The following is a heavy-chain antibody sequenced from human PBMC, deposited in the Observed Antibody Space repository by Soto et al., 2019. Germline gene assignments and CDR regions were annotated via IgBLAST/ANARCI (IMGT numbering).Heavy chain of an antibody. J-gene: IGHJ6*02. Sequence: VKVSCKASGYTFTSYDISWVRQAPGQGLEWMGWISAYNGNTKYSQKFQGRVTITRDTSASTAYMELSRLRSDDTAVYYCARALHRYDFWSGYLTNYYYYGMDVWGQGTTVTVSS. CDR3: ARALHRYDFWSGYLTNYYYYGMDV. CDR1: GYTFTSYD. V-gene: IGHV1-18*01. CDR2: ISAYNGNT. D-gene: IGHD3-3*01.